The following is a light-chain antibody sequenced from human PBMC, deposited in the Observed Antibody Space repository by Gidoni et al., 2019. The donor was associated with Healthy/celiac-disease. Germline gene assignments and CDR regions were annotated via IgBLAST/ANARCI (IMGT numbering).Light chain of an antibody. J-gene: IGLJ2*01. CDR1: SPNIGAGYD. V-gene: IGLV1-40*01. Sequence: QSVLTQPPSVSGAPGQTVPIPCPGSSPNIGAGYDVHWYQQLPGTAPKPLIYGNSNRPSGVPDRFSGSKSGTSASLAITGLQAEDEADYYCQSYDSSLSGSRVFGGGTKLTVL. CDR3: QSYDSSLSGSRV. CDR2: GNS.